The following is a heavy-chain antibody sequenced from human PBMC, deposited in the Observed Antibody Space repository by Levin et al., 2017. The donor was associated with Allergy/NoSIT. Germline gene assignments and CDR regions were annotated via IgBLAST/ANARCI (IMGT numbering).Heavy chain of an antibody. Sequence: GGSLRLSCAASGFSVSSNYMSWVRQPPGKGLEWVSVMYPSSSTYNADSVKGRFTISRDTSKNTLFLQMNNLRAEDTAVYYCARVVYGRGATIYTYYYMDVWGKGTTVTVSS. CDR1: GFSVSSNY. CDR3: ARVVYGRGATIYTYYYMDV. D-gene: IGHD5-24*01. V-gene: IGHV3-66*01. J-gene: IGHJ6*03. CDR2: MYPSSST.